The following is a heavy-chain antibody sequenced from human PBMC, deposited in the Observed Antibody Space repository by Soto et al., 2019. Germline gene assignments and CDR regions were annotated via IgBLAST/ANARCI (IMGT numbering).Heavy chain of an antibody. Sequence: VASVKVSCKASGFTFTSSAVQWVRQARGQRLEWIGWIVVGSGNTNYAQKFQERVTITRDMSTSTAYMELSSLRSEDTAVYYCAAGHSKHSFDYWGEGTLVTVSS. CDR2: IVVGSGNT. CDR3: AAGHSKHSFDY. D-gene: IGHD6-13*01. J-gene: IGHJ4*02. V-gene: IGHV1-58*01. CDR1: GFTFTSSA.